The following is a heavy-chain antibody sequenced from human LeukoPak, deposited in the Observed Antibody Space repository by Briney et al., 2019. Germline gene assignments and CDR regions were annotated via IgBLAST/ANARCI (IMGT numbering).Heavy chain of an antibody. J-gene: IGHJ4*02. CDR2: INHSGST. CDR3: ARVPIAVAGTFDY. CDR1: GGSFSGYY. Sequence: SETLSLTCAVYGGSFSGYYWSWIRQPPGKGLEWIGEINHSGSTNYNPSLKSRVTISVDTSKNQFSLKLSSVTAADTAVYYCARVPIAVAGTFDYWGQGTLVTVSS. V-gene: IGHV4-34*01. D-gene: IGHD6-19*01.